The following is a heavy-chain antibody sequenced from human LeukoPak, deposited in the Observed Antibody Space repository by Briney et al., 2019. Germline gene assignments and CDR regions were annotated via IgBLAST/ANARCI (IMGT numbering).Heavy chain of an antibody. V-gene: IGHV3-9*01. D-gene: IGHD6-19*01. CDR2: ISWNSGSI. CDR1: GFTFDDYA. J-gene: IGHJ6*02. Sequence: GGSLRLSCAAPGFTFDDYAMHWVRHAPGKGLEWVSGISWNSGSIGYADSVKGRFTISRDNAKNSLYLQMNSLRAEDRALYYCAKDKAVGYYYGMDVWGQGTTVTVSS. CDR3: AKDKAVGYYYGMDV.